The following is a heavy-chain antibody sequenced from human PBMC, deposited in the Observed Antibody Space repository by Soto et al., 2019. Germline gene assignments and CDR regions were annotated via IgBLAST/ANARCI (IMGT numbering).Heavy chain of an antibody. J-gene: IGHJ4*02. Sequence: PSETLSLTCAVYGGSFSGYYWSWIRQPPGKGLEWIGEINHSGSTNYNPSLKSRVTISVDTSKNQFSLKLSSVTAADTAVYYCARGDYGGNSRYFDYWGQGTLVTVSS. CDR1: GGSFSGYY. V-gene: IGHV4-34*01. CDR3: ARGDYGGNSRYFDY. D-gene: IGHD4-17*01. CDR2: INHSGST.